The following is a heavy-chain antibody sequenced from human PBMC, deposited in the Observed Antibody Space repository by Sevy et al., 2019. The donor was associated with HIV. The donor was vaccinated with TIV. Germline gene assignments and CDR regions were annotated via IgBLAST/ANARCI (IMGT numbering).Heavy chain of an antibody. CDR1: GYTFVGYY. V-gene: IGHV1-2*02. CDR3: ATEAGRAEKRYYESRAYYST. CDR2: INPASGGT. D-gene: IGHD3-22*01. Sequence: ASVKVSCKTSGYTFVGYYIHWVRQAPGQGLEWMGWINPASGGTDYAREFQGRVTMTRDTSRRTAYMEVRWLKSDDTAVYYCATEAGRAEKRYYESRAYYSTWGQGTPVTVSS. J-gene: IGHJ4*02.